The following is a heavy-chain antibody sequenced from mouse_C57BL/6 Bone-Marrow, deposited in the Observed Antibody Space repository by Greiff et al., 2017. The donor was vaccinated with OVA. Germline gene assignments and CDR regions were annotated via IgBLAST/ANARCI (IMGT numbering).Heavy chain of an antibody. V-gene: IGHV1-64*01. CDR2: IHPNSGST. CDR1: GYTFTSYW. Sequence: QVQLQQPGAELVKPGASVTLSCKASGYTFTSYWMHWVKQRPGHGLEWIGMIHPNSGSTNYNEKFKSKATLTVDKSSSTAYMQLSSLTSEDSAVYYCARDWDGDWYFDVWGTGTTVTVSS. J-gene: IGHJ1*03. D-gene: IGHD4-1*01. CDR3: ARDWDGDWYFDV.